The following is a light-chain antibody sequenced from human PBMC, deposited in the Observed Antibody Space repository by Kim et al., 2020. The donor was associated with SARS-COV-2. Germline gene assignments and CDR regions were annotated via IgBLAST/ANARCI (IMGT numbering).Light chain of an antibody. CDR3: RQYGSWV. Sequence: IVLTRSPGTLSLAPGERAPLSCRASQSVRSSYLAWYQQKPGHSPRLISYGASNRPTGIPDRFSGSGSGTDFTLTISRLEPEDFAVYYCRQYGSWVFGQGTKLEI. CDR1: QSVRSSY. V-gene: IGKV3-20*01. J-gene: IGKJ2*01. CDR2: GAS.